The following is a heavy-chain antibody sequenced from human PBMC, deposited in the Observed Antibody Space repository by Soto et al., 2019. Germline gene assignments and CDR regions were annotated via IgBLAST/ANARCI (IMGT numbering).Heavy chain of an antibody. D-gene: IGHD3-3*01. CDR3: ARAGPYFGVVEY. J-gene: IGHJ4*02. Sequence: PSETLSLTCAVYGGSFSGYYWSWIRQPPGKGLEWIGEINHSGSTNYNPSIKSRVTITVDTSKNQFSLKLSSVTAADTAVYYCARAGPYFGVVEYWGQGTLVTVSS. V-gene: IGHV4-34*01. CDR1: GGSFSGYY. CDR2: INHSGST.